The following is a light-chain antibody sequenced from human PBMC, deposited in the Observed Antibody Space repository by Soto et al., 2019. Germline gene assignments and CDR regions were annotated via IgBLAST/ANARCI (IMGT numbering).Light chain of an antibody. V-gene: IGKV1-5*01. J-gene: IGKJ2*01. CDR1: QSISTW. CDR3: QQYNYYPYT. CDR2: SAS. Sequence: DILMTQSPSTLSASVGDRVTITCRASQSISTWLAWYHQKPGKAPKLLISSASSLEGGVPSRFSGSGSGTEFSLAISSLQPDDFATYYCQQYNYYPYTFGEGTKLEIK.